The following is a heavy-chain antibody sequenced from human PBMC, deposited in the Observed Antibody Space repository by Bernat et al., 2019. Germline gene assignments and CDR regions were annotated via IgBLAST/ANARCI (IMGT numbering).Heavy chain of an antibody. Sequence: QVQLVESGGGVVQPGRSLRLSCAASGFTFSSYGMHWVRQAPGKGLEWVAVIWYDGSNKYYADSVKGRFTIARENSKNTLYLQMNSLRAEDTAVYYCARDPGPEVTNDAFDIWGQGTMVTVSS. J-gene: IGHJ3*02. CDR1: GFTFSSYG. CDR3: ARDPGPEVTNDAFDI. D-gene: IGHD2-21*02. V-gene: IGHV3-33*01. CDR2: IWYDGSNK.